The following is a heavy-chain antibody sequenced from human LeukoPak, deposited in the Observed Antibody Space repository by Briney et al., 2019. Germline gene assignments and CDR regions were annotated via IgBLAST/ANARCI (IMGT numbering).Heavy chain of an antibody. CDR2: ISGSGGST. J-gene: IGHJ4*02. CDR1: GFTFSSYA. CDR3: AKDSRGPGYCSGGSCYSEDY. D-gene: IGHD2-15*01. V-gene: IGHV3-23*01. Sequence: GGSRRLSCAASGFTFSSYAMSWVRQAPGKGLEWVSAISGSGGSTYYADSVKGRFTISRDNSKNTLYLQMNSLRAEDTAVYYCAKDSRGPGYCSGGSCYSEDYWGQGTLVTVSS.